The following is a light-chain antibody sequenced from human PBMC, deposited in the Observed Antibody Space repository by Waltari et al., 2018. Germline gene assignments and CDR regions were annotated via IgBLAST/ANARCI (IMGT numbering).Light chain of an antibody. CDR3: AAWDISLNNLL. V-gene: IGLV1-36*01. Sequence: QSALTQPPSVSGAPRQRVTISCSGTSSNIGGSAVNWYQQLPGKPPKLVIYYDDLVPSGVSDRFSGSKSGSSASLAISGLQSEDEAVYFCAAWDISLNNLLFGGGTKLTVL. CDR2: YDD. CDR1: SSNIGGSA. J-gene: IGLJ2*01.